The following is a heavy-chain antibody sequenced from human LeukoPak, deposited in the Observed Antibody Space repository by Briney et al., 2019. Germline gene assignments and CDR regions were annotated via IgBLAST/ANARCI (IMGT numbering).Heavy chain of an antibody. D-gene: IGHD4-23*01. CDR2: ISYDGSNK. Sequence: GGSLRLSCAASGFTFSSYGMHWVRQAPGKGLEWVAVISYDGSNKYYADSVKGRFTISRDNSKNTLYLQMNSLRAEDTAVYYCAKDLGDYGGNSDLNYWGQGTLVTVSS. J-gene: IGHJ4*02. CDR1: GFTFSSYG. V-gene: IGHV3-30*18. CDR3: AKDLGDYGGNSDLNY.